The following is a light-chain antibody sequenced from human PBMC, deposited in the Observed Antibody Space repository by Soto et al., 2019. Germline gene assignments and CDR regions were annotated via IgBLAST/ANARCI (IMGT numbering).Light chain of an antibody. J-gene: IGKJ1*01. CDR2: DAS. V-gene: IGKV1-5*01. CDR1: QSISSR. Sequence: DIQMTQSPSTLSASVGDRVTIACRASQSISSRLAWYQLKTGKVPKLLISDASTLERGVPTTFSGSGSGTEFTLTISTLQPDDFATYYCQQYTDYSRTFGQGTKVDIK. CDR3: QQYTDYSRT.